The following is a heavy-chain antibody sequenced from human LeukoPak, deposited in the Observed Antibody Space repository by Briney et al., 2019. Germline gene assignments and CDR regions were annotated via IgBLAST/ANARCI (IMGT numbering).Heavy chain of an antibody. J-gene: IGHJ5*02. Sequence: SETLSLTCAVYGGSFSGYYWSWIRQPPGKGLEWIGEINHSGSTNYNPSLKSRVTISVDTSKNQFSLKLSSVTAADTAVYYCARVAVAGWTRTRHNWFDPWGQGTLVTVSS. CDR3: ARVAVAGWTRTRHNWFDP. CDR2: INHSGST. V-gene: IGHV4-34*01. D-gene: IGHD6-19*01. CDR1: GGSFSGYY.